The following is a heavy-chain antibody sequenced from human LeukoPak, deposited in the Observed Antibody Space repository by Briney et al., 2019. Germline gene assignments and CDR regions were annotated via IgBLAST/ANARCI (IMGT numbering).Heavy chain of an antibody. V-gene: IGHV1-2*04. J-gene: IGHJ6*02. CDR2: INPNSGGT. CDR3: ARDMYSSSWYHPYYYGMDV. CDR1: GYTFTGHY. D-gene: IGHD6-13*01. Sequence: ASVKVSCKASGYTFTGHYMHWVRQAPGQGLEWMGWINPNSGGTNYAQKFQGWVTMTRDTSISTAYMELSRLRSDDTAVYYCARDMYSSSWYHPYYYGMDVWGQGTTVTVSS.